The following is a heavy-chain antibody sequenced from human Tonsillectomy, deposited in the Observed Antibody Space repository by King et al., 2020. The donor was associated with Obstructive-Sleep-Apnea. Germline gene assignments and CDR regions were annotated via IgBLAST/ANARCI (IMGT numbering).Heavy chain of an antibody. CDR3: ARLSLVVGTTWDN. D-gene: IGHD2-15*01. V-gene: IGHV4-39*01. CDR2: IYYSGST. Sequence: LPLQESGPRLVKPSETLSLICTVSGGSITSSNYHWGWIRQPPGKGLEWIGTIYYSGSTHYNPSLNSRVTISVDTSKNQFSLKLSSVTAADTAVFYCARLSLVVGTTWDNWGQGTLVTVSS. J-gene: IGHJ4*02. CDR1: GGSITSSNYH.